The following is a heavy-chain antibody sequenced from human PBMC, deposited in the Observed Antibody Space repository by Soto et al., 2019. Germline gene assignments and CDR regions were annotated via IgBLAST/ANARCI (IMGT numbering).Heavy chain of an antibody. Sequence: PGGSLRLSCAASGFTFSSYAMHWVRQAPGKGLEWVAVISYDGSNKYYADPVKGRFTISRDNSKNTLYLQMNSLRAEDTAVYYCARTPVYAIIGYWGQGTLVTVSS. D-gene: IGHD2-8*01. CDR1: GFTFSSYA. V-gene: IGHV3-30-3*01. CDR2: ISYDGSNK. CDR3: ARTPVYAIIGY. J-gene: IGHJ4*02.